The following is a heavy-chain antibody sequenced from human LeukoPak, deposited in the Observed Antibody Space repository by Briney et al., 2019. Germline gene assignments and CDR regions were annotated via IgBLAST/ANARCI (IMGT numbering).Heavy chain of an antibody. CDR1: DFTFSSIW. CDR3: GRGFGTT. CDR2: ISSDGSYT. J-gene: IGHJ4*02. V-gene: IGHV3-74*01. D-gene: IGHD1-1*01. Sequence: GGSLRLSCTASDFTFSSIWMYWVRQAPGKGLVWVSRISSDGSYTSYADSVKGRFTISRDNAKNTLYLQMNNLRPEDTAVYYCGRGFGTTWGQGTLVSVSS.